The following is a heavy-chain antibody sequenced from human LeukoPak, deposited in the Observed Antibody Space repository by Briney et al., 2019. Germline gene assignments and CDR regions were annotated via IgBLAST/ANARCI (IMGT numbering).Heavy chain of an antibody. CDR2: INHSGST. J-gene: IGHJ4*02. V-gene: IGHV4-34*01. Sequence: SETLSLTCAVYGGPFSGYYWSWIRQPPGKGLEWIGEINHSGSTNYNPSLKSRVTISVDTSKNQFSLKLSSVTAADTAVYYCARGRGSSKFWGQGTLVTVSS. CDR1: GGPFSGYY. D-gene: IGHD6-19*01. CDR3: ARGRGSSKF.